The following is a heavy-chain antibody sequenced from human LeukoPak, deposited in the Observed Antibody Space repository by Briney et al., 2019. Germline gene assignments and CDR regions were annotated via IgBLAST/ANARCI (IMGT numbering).Heavy chain of an antibody. CDR1: GYTFTGYY. D-gene: IGHD6-13*01. V-gene: IGHV1-2*02. J-gene: IGHJ6*02. CDR2: INPNSGGT. Sequence: ASVKVSCKASGYTFTGYYMHWVRQAPGQGLEWMGWINPNSGGTNYAQKFQGRVTMTRDTSISTAYMELSRLRSDGTAVYYCAGYRAVASHYYYYYGMDVWGQGTTVTVSS. CDR3: AGYRAVASHYYYYYGMDV.